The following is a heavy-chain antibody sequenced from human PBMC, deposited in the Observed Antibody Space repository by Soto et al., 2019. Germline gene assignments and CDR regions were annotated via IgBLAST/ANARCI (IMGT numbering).Heavy chain of an antibody. D-gene: IGHD2-2*02. V-gene: IGHV1-69*06. Sequence: GASVKVSCKASGGTFSSYAISWVRQAPGQGLEWMGGIIPIFGTANYAQKFQGRVTITADKSTSTAYMELSSLRSEDTAVYYCAREYCSSTSCYKYYYGMEVWGQGSTLTVS. CDR3: AREYCSSTSCYKYYYGMEV. J-gene: IGHJ6*02. CDR2: IIPIFGTA. CDR1: GGTFSSYA.